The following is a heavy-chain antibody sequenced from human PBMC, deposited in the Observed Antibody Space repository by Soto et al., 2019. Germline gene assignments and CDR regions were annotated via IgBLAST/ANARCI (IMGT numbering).Heavy chain of an antibody. Sequence: ASVKVSCKASGYTFTGYYMHWVRQAPGQGLEWMGWINHNSGDTNYAQKFQGRVIMTRDTSISTAYMELSGLRSDDTAVYYCARGFYYDSGYWAAFDIWGQGTMVTVPS. J-gene: IGHJ3*02. CDR3: ARGFYYDSGYWAAFDI. V-gene: IGHV1-2*02. D-gene: IGHD3-22*01. CDR2: INHNSGDT. CDR1: GYTFTGYY.